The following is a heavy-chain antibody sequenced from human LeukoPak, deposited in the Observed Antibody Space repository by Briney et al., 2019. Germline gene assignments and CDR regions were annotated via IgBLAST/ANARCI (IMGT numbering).Heavy chain of an antibody. CDR3: ARDTARITTPGGPDY. D-gene: IGHD6-13*01. J-gene: IGHJ4*02. CDR2: ISAYNDNT. V-gene: IGHV1-18*01. CDR1: GYTFASYG. Sequence: ASVKVSCKLSGYTFASYGISWVRQAPGQGLEWMGWISAYNDNTKYAQNLQGRVTLTTDTSTSTAYMELRSLTSDDTALYYCARDTARITTPGGPDYWGQGTLVTVSS.